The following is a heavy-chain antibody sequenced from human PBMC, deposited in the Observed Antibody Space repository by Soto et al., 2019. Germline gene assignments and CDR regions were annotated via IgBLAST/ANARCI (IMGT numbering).Heavy chain of an antibody. CDR3: ARDLRAQWLVTFDY. CDR2: ISAYNGNT. J-gene: IGHJ4*02. Sequence: ASVKVSCKASGYTFTSYGISWVRQAPGQGLEWMGWISAYNGNTNYAQKLQGRVTMTTDTSTSTAYMELRSLRSDDTAVYYCARDLRAQWLVTFDYWGQGTLVTVSS. V-gene: IGHV1-18*01. D-gene: IGHD6-19*01. CDR1: GYTFTSYG.